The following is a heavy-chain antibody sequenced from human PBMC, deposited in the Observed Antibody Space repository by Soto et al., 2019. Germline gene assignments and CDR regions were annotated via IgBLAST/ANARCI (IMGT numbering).Heavy chain of an antibody. Sequence: SETLSLTCTVSGDSISTNSYSWGWIRQPPGQGLEWIGLFYYSGSTHYNPSLKSRLTVSVDTSKNQFSLKLSSVTAADTAVYYCARAIHYGSGSYYPNWFDPWGQGTLVTVSS. CDR1: GDSISTNSYS. CDR2: FYYSGST. CDR3: ARAIHYGSGSYYPNWFDP. D-gene: IGHD3-10*01. V-gene: IGHV4-39*01. J-gene: IGHJ5*02.